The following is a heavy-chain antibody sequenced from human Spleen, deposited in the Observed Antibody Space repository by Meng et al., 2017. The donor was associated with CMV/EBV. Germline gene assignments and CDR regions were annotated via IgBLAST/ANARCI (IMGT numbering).Heavy chain of an antibody. CDR1: CGYISSGGYY. D-gene: IGHD6-19*01. CDR2: IYYSGST. V-gene: IGHV4-31*03. CDR3: ARGLGSREIDY. Sequence: CTDSCGYISSGGYYWCWIRPHPEGGLGWIGYIYYSGSTYYDPSLKSRVTISVDTSKNQFSLKLSSVTAADTAVYYCARGLGSREIDYWGQGTLVTVSS. J-gene: IGHJ4*02.